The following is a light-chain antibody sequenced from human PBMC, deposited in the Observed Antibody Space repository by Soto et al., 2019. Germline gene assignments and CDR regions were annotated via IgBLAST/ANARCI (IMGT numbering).Light chain of an antibody. V-gene: IGLV2-14*01. Sequence: QSVLTQPASVSGFPGQSITISCTGTSSYVGGYNYVSWYQQHPGKATKLMIYEVSNRPSGVSNRFSGSKSGNTASLTISRLQAEDEADYYCSSYTRSSTRVFGGGTKVTVL. J-gene: IGLJ3*02. CDR1: SSYVGGYNY. CDR3: SSYTRSSTRV. CDR2: EVS.